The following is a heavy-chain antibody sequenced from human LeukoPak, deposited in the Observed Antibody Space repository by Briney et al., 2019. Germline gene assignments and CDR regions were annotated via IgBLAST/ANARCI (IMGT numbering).Heavy chain of an antibody. V-gene: IGHV3-23*01. CDR3: AKKTNYDILTGYSDAFDI. D-gene: IGHD3-9*01. CDR2: ISGSGGST. J-gene: IGHJ3*02. Sequence: PGGPLRLSCAATGFTFSSYAMSWVRQAPGKGLEWVSAISGSGGSTYHADSVKGRFTISRDNSKNTLYLQMNSLRAEDTAVYYCAKKTNYDILTGYSDAFDIWGQGTMVTVSS. CDR1: GFTFSSYA.